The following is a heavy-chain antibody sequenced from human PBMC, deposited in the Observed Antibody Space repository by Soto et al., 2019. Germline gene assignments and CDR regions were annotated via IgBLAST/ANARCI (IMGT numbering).Heavy chain of an antibody. Sequence: EVQLVESGGGLVKPGGSLRLSCAASGFTFSSYSMNWVRQAPGKGLEWVSSISSSSSYIYYADSVKGRFTISRDNAKNSLYLHMNSLRAEDTAVYYCAGEGIAVAGTLDYWGQGTLVTVSS. V-gene: IGHV3-21*01. CDR3: AGEGIAVAGTLDY. CDR2: ISSSSSYI. CDR1: GFTFSSYS. D-gene: IGHD6-19*01. J-gene: IGHJ4*02.